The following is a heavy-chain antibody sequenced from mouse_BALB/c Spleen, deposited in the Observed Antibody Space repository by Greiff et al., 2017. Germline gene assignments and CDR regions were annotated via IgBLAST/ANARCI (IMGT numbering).Heavy chain of an antibody. D-gene: IGHD1-1*01. CDR3: ARDFPYYYGSSTPFAY. V-gene: IGHV5-4*02. Sequence: EVQVVESGGGLVKPGGSLKLSCAASGFTFSDYYMYWVRQTPEKRLEWVATISDGGSYTYYPDSVKGRFTISRDNAKNNLYLQMSSLKSEDTAMYYCARDFPYYYGSSTPFAYWGQGTLVTVSA. CDR1: GFTFSDYY. CDR2: ISDGGSYT. J-gene: IGHJ3*01.